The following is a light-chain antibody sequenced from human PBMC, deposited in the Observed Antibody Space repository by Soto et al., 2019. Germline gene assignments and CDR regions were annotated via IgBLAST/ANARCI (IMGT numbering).Light chain of an antibody. Sequence: DVQMTQSPSTLSASVGDRVTITGRASQSVTSWLAWYQQKPGKAPKVLIYDASSLESGVPSRFSGSGSGTEFTLTISSLHPDDFATYYCHHYNSYPGTFGQGTKVEIK. J-gene: IGKJ1*01. CDR2: DAS. CDR3: HHYNSYPGT. CDR1: QSVTSW. V-gene: IGKV1-5*01.